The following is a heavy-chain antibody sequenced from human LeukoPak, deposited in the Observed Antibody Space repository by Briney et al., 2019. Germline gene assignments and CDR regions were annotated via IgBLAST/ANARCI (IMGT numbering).Heavy chain of an antibody. D-gene: IGHD3-22*01. CDR1: GYSISSGYY. CDR2: IYHSGST. V-gene: IGHV4-38-2*02. Sequence: SETLSLTCTVSGYSISSGYYWGWIRQPPGKGLEWIGSIYHSGSTYYNPSLKSRVTISVDTSKNQFSLKLSSVTAADTAVYYCARLHYYDSSGYYSFFDYWGQGTLVTVSS. CDR3: ARLHYYDSSGYYSFFDY. J-gene: IGHJ4*02.